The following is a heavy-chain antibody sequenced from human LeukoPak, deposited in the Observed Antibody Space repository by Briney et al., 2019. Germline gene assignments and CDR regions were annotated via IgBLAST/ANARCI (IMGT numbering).Heavy chain of an antibody. Sequence: GGSLRLSCAASGFTVSSNYMSWVRQAPGKGLEWVSVIYSGGSTYYADSVKGRFTISRDNSKNTLYLQMNSLRAEDTAVYYCAREQWELRRDAAFDIWGQGTMVTVSS. CDR2: IYSGGST. CDR3: AREQWELRRDAAFDI. J-gene: IGHJ3*02. D-gene: IGHD1-26*01. V-gene: IGHV3-53*01. CDR1: GFTVSSNY.